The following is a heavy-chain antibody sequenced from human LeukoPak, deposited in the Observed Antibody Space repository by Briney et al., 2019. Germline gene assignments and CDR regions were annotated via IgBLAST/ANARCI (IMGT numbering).Heavy chain of an antibody. CDR2: ISTSGSTK. J-gene: IGHJ4*02. CDR1: GFTFSSYE. Sequence: RPGGSLRLSCVASGFTFSSYEMNWVRQAPGKGLEWLSYISTSGSTKYYADSVRGRFTISRENAKNSLYLQMNSMRAEDTAVYYCARGKYYYDNSGDYFDYWGQGTLVTVSS. D-gene: IGHD3-22*01. V-gene: IGHV3-48*03. CDR3: ARGKYYYDNSGDYFDY.